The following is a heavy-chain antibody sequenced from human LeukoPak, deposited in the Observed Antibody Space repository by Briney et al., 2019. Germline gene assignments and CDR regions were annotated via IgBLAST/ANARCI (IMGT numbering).Heavy chain of an antibody. CDR2: ISSNGGST. CDR1: GFTFSSYA. Sequence: GGSLRLSCSASGFTFSSYAMHWVRQAPGKGLEYVSAISSNGGSTYYADSVKGRFTISRDNSKNTLYLQMSSLRAEDTAVYYCVKETGRWLQLGHFDYWGQGTLVTVSS. J-gene: IGHJ4*02. V-gene: IGHV3-64D*06. D-gene: IGHD5-24*01. CDR3: VKETGRWLQLGHFDY.